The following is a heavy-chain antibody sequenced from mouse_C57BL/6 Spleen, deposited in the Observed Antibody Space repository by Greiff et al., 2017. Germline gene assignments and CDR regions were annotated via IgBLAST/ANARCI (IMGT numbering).Heavy chain of an antibody. CDR1: GYTFTDYY. D-gene: IGHD2-5*01. CDR2: INPNNGGT. CDR3: ARGPYSNY. V-gene: IGHV1-26*01. Sequence: EVQLQQSGPELVQPGASVKISCKASGYTFTDYYMNWVKQSHGKSLEWIGDINPNNGGTSYNQKFKGKATLTVDKYSSTAYMELRSLTSEYSAVYYCARGPYSNYWGQGTLVTVSA. J-gene: IGHJ3*01.